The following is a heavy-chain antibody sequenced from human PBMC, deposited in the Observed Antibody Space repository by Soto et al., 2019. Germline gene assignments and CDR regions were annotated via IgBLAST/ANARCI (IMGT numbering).Heavy chain of an antibody. CDR1: GYTFTSYG. Sequence: QVHLVQSGAEVKKPGASVKVSCKGSGYTFTSYGITWVRQAPGQGLEWMGWISAHNGNTDYAQKRQGSVNVTRDTSTSTAYMELRSLRSDDTAVYYCARGRYGDYWGQGALVTVSS. D-gene: IGHD1-1*01. CDR3: ARGRYGDY. V-gene: IGHV1-18*01. J-gene: IGHJ4*02. CDR2: ISAHNGNT.